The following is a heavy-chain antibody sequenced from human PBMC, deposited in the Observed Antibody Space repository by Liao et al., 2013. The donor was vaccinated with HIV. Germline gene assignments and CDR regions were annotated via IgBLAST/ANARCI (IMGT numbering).Heavy chain of an antibody. V-gene: IGHV4-34*01. CDR1: GGSLSGYF. CDR3: ARGRRGIRTPFDH. J-gene: IGHJ4*02. CDR2: INRGGST. Sequence: QVQLQQWGEGLLTTSETLSLTCAVYGGSLSGYFWTWIRQSPGKGLEWIGEINRGGSTNYNPSLKSRVTMSVDTSKNQFSLNLTSVTAADTADYYCARGRRGIRTPFDHWGQGTLVTVSS. D-gene: IGHD1-14*01.